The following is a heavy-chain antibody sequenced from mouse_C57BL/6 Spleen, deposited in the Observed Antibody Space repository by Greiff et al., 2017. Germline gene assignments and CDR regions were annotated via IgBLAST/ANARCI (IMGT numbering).Heavy chain of an antibody. V-gene: IGHV1-80*01. Sequence: VQLQQSGAELVKPGAPVKISCKASGYAFSSYWMNWVKQRPGKGLEWIGQIYPGDGDTNYNGKFKGKATLTADKSSSTAYMQLSSLTSEDAAVYFCARWAPYWYFDVWGTGTTVTVSS. J-gene: IGHJ1*03. CDR2: IYPGDGDT. CDR1: GYAFSSYW. CDR3: ARWAPYWYFDV.